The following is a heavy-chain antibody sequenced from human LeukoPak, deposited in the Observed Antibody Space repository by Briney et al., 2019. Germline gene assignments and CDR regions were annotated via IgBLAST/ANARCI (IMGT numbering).Heavy chain of an antibody. CDR2: ISSGGSHI. CDR1: RVIFSTHS. J-gene: IGHJ4*02. CDR3: VRDFRTQLDGYSPPDHFDY. D-gene: IGHD5-24*01. Sequence: PVGSLRLSRAASRVIFSTHSMSAVRQSPAKGVERVSSISSGGSHIYSADSVKGRFTISRDNARNSLILQMNSMRAEDTAVYYCVRDFRTQLDGYSPPDHFDYWGQGALVTVSS. V-gene: IGHV3-21*01.